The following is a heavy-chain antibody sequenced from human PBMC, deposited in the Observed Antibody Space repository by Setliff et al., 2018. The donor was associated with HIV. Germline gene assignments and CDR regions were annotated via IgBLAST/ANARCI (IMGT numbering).Heavy chain of an antibody. CDR1: GFTFSSYS. CDR2: ISSSSSYI. V-gene: IGHV3-21*01. Sequence: PGGSLRLSCAASGFTFSSYSMNWVRQAPGKGLEWVSSISSSSSYIYYADSVKGRFTISRDNAKNSLYLQMNSLGAEDTAVYYCARGVGATYAFDIWGQGTMVTVSS. D-gene: IGHD1-26*01. J-gene: IGHJ3*02. CDR3: ARGVGATYAFDI.